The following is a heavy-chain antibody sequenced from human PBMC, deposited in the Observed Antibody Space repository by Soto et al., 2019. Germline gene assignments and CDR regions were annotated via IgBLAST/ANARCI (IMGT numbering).Heavy chain of an antibody. Sequence: SETLSLTCTVSGDSISSYYWGWIRQPPGKGLEWIGSIYYSGSTYYNPSLKSRVTISVDTSKNQFSLKLSSVTAADTAVYYCARHRVVRGVLDYWGQGTLVTVSS. J-gene: IGHJ4*02. D-gene: IGHD3-10*01. CDR2: IYYSGST. V-gene: IGHV4-39*01. CDR1: GDSISSYY. CDR3: ARHRVVRGVLDY.